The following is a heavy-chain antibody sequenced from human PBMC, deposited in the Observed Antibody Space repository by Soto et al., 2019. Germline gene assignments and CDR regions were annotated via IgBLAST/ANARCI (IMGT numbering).Heavy chain of an antibody. D-gene: IGHD6-19*01. J-gene: IGHJ6*02. Sequence: QVQLVESGGGVVQPGRSLRLSCAASGFTFSSYGMHWVRQAPGKGLEWVAVISYDGSNKYYADSVKGRFTISRDNSKNTLYRQMNSLRAEDTAVYYCAKDQWGDSSGWYKISYYYYYGMDVWGQGTTVTVSS. CDR1: GFTFSSYG. V-gene: IGHV3-30*18. CDR3: AKDQWGDSSGWYKISYYYYYGMDV. CDR2: ISYDGSNK.